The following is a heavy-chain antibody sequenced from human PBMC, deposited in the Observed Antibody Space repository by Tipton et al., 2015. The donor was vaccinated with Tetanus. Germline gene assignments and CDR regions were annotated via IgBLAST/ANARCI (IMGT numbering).Heavy chain of an antibody. CDR1: GGSINSGRYY. Sequence: LRLSCTVSGGSINSGRYYWTWIRQHPGKGLEWIGYIYYSGSTNYNPSLRSRVTISVDTSKNQFSLKLSSVTAADTAVYYCARIRQVGKPGPFFDYWGQGTLVTVSS. V-gene: IGHV4-61*01. D-gene: IGHD7-27*01. J-gene: IGHJ4*02. CDR3: ARIRQVGKPGPFFDY. CDR2: IYYSGST.